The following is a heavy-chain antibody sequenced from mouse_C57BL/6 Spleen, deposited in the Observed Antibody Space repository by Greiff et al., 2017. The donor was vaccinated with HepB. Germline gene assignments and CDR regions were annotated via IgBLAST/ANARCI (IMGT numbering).Heavy chain of an antibody. J-gene: IGHJ1*03. CDR2: IDPSDSYT. V-gene: IGHV1-69*01. CDR3: ARGDGSSLSYWYFDV. CDR1: GYTFTSYW. Sequence: QVQLQQSGAELVMPGASVKLSCKASGYTFTSYWMHWVKQRPGQGLEWIGEIDPSDSYTNYNQKFKGKSTLTVDKSSSTAYMQLSSLTSEDSAVYYCARGDGSSLSYWYFDVWGTGTTVTVSS. D-gene: IGHD1-1*01.